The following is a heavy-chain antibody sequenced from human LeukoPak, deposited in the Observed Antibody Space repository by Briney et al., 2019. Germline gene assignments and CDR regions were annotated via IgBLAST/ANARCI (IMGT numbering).Heavy chain of an antibody. V-gene: IGHV1-69*13. J-gene: IGHJ4*02. CDR1: GGTFSSYG. CDR2: IIPIFGTA. D-gene: IGHD3-9*01. CDR3: AKKRRLRYFDWLSPRPRYYFDY. Sequence: GASVRVSCRASGGTFSSYGISWVRQAPGQGLEWMEGIIPIFGTANYAQKFQGRVTITADEFTSTAYMELSSLRSEDTAVYYCAKKRRLRYFDWLSPRPRYYFDYWGQGTPVTVSS.